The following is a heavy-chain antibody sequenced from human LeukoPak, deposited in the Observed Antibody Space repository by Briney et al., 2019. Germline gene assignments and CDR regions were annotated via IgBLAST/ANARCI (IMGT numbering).Heavy chain of an antibody. CDR1: GFTFRTYD. CDR3: ATAHQFSFQA. J-gene: IGHJ1*01. Sequence: GGSLRLSCAASGFTFRTYDMTWVRQALGQGLQWVSLIWTSDTAFYADSVKGRVTIYRDNSANTLYLQMNSLGVEDTAVYYCATAHQFSFQAWGQGTVVTVSS. V-gene: IGHV3-23*01. CDR2: LIWTSDTA. D-gene: IGHD2-2*01.